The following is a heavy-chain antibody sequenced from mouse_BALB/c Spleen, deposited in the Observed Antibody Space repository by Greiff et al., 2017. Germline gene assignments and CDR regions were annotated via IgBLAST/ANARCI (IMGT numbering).Heavy chain of an antibody. D-gene: IGHD2-2*01. V-gene: IGHV1-7*01. CDR3: ARGVWLRHWYFDV. Sequence: QVQLQQSGAELAKPGASVKMSCKASGYTFTSYWMHWVKQRPGQGLEWIGYINPSTGYTEYNQKFKDKATLTADKSSSTAYMQLSSLTSEDSAVYYCARGVWLRHWYFDVWGAGTTVTVSS. CDR2: INPSTGYT. CDR1: GYTFTSYW. J-gene: IGHJ1*01.